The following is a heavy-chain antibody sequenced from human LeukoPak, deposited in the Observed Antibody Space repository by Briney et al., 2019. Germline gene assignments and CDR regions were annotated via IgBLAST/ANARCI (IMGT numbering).Heavy chain of an antibody. D-gene: IGHD3-3*01. J-gene: IGHJ4*02. CDR3: ARALGTTQFWDY. CDR2: INPSGGST. V-gene: IGHV1-46*01. Sequence: ASVKVTCKASGYTFTSYYMHWVRQAPGQGLEWMGIINPSGGSTSYAQKFQGRVTMTRDTSTSTVYMELSSLRSEDTAVYYCARALGTTQFWDYWGQGTLVTVSS. CDR1: GYTFTSYY.